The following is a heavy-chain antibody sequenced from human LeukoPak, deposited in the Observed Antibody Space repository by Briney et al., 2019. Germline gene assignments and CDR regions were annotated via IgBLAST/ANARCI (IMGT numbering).Heavy chain of an antibody. Sequence: SVKVSCKASGGTFSSYAISWVRQAPGQGLEWMGGIIPIFGTANYAQKLQGRVTMTTDTSTSTAYMELRSLRSDDTAVYYCARENYYDSSGYYAYYYYGMDVWGQGTTVTVSS. J-gene: IGHJ6*02. D-gene: IGHD3-22*01. CDR1: GGTFSSYA. V-gene: IGHV1-69*05. CDR3: ARENYYDSSGYYAYYYYGMDV. CDR2: IIPIFGTA.